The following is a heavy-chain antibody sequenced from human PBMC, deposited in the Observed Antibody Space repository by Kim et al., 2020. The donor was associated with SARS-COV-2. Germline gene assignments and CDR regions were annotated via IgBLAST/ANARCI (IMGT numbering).Heavy chain of an antibody. CDR2: ISSSGSYI. D-gene: IGHD5-18*01. CDR3: ASGTERHRGYSSGYDY. J-gene: IGHJ4*02. CDR1: GFTFSSYS. Sequence: VGSLRLSCAASGFTFSSYSMNWVRQAPGKGLEWVSSISSSGSYIYYADSVKGRFTISRDNAKNSLYLQMNSLRAEDTAVYYCASGTERHRGYSSGYDYWGQGSLVTVSS. V-gene: IGHV3-21*01.